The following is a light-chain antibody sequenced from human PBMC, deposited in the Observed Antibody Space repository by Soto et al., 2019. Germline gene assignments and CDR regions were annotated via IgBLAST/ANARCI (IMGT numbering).Light chain of an antibody. CDR2: AAS. V-gene: IGKV1-39*01. Sequence: DIQMTQSPSSLSASVGDRVTITCRASQSISCYLNWYQQRPGKAPKLLMYAASTLQSGVPSSFSGSGFGTDLTLTISSLQTEDFATYYCQQNYSPPPITFGQGTRLEIK. CDR3: QQNYSPPPIT. J-gene: IGKJ5*01. CDR1: QSISCY.